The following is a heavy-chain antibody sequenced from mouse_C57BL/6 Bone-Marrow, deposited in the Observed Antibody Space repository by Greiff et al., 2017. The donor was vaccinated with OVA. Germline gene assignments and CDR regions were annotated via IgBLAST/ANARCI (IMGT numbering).Heavy chain of an antibody. J-gene: IGHJ2*01. CDR1: GYTFTSYW. D-gene: IGHD1-1*01. CDR2: IYPGSGST. V-gene: IGHV1-55*01. CDR3: ARWAHYYGSSYFDY. Sequence: VQLQQPGAELVKPGASVKMSCKASGYTFTSYWLTWVKQRPGQGLEWIGDIYPGSGSTNYNEKFKSKATLTVDTSSSTAYMQLSSLTSEDSAVFYCARWAHYYGSSYFDYWGQGTTLTVSS.